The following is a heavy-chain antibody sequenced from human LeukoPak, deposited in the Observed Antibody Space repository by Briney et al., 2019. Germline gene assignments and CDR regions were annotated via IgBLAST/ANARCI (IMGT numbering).Heavy chain of an antibody. V-gene: IGHV4-34*01. D-gene: IGHD2-2*01. Sequence: SETLSLTCAVYGGSFSSYYWSWIRQPPGKGLEWIGEINHSGSTNYNPSLKSRVTISVDTSKNQFSLKLSSVTAADTAVYYCASFGRGVPAAIPGYWGQGTLVTVSS. J-gene: IGHJ4*02. CDR3: ASFGRGVPAAIPGY. CDR1: GGSFSSYY. CDR2: INHSGST.